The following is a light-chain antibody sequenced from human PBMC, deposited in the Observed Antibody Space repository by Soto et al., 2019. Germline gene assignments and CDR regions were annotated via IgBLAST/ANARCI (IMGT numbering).Light chain of an antibody. V-gene: IGKV1-17*01. CDR2: AAS. Sequence: DIQITQSPSSLSASVGARVTITCRASQGIRSDLSWYQQSPGKAPKRLIYAASSLQSGVPSRFSGSGSGTEFTLTISSLQPEDFATYYCQQLNSYPRTFGGGTKVDIK. J-gene: IGKJ4*01. CDR3: QQLNSYPRT. CDR1: QGIRSD.